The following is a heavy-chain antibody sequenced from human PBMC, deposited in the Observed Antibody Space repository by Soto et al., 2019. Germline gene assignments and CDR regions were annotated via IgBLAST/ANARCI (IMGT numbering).Heavy chain of an antibody. J-gene: IGHJ4*02. Sequence: GGSLRLSCAASGFTFSSYAMSWVRQAPGKGLEWVSAISGSGGSTYYADSVKGRFTISRDNSKNTLYLQMNSLRAEDTAVYYCASVRFLEWLPTFDYWGQGTLVTVSS. CDR2: ISGSGGST. CDR3: ASVRFLEWLPTFDY. CDR1: GFTFSSYA. V-gene: IGHV3-23*01. D-gene: IGHD3-3*01.